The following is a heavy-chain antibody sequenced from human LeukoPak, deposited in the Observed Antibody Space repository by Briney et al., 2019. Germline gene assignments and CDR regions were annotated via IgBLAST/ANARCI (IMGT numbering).Heavy chain of an antibody. CDR1: GFTFSGYS. Sequence: GGSLRLSCAASGFTFSGYSLNWVRQAPGEGLEWLSSISADSRYIYYADSVGGRFTVSRDNAKNSLYLQMNSLRAEDTAVYYCARGHSGSYQKTDAYDIWGQGTMVTVSS. D-gene: IGHD1-26*01. V-gene: IGHV3-21*01. J-gene: IGHJ3*02. CDR2: ISADSRYI. CDR3: ARGHSGSYQKTDAYDI.